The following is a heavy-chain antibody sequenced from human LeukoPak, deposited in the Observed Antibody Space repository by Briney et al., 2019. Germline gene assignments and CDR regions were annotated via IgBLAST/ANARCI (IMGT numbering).Heavy chain of an antibody. D-gene: IGHD2-15*01. CDR1: GFTFSSYW. CDR2: IKQDGSEK. CDR3: ARDFLGYCSGGSCRSDH. V-gene: IGHV3-7*04. J-gene: IGHJ4*02. Sequence: PGGSLRLSCAASGFTFSSYWMSWVRQAPGKGLEWVANIKQDGSEKYYVDSVKGRFTISRGNAKNSLYLQMNSLRAEDTAVYYCARDFLGYCSGGSCRSDHWGQGTLVTVSS.